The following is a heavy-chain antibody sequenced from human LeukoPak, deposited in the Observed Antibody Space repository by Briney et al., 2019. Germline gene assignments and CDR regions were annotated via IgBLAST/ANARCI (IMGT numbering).Heavy chain of an antibody. CDR2: ISYDGSNK. V-gene: IGHV3-30*04. J-gene: IGHJ4*02. Sequence: GGSLRLSCAASGFTFSSYAMHWVRQAPGKGLEWVAVISYDGSNKYYADSVKGRFTISRDNAKNSLYLQMNSLRAEDTAVYYCARRHCSGGSCYYLIDYWGQGTLVTVSS. D-gene: IGHD2-15*01. CDR3: ARRHCSGGSCYYLIDY. CDR1: GFTFSSYA.